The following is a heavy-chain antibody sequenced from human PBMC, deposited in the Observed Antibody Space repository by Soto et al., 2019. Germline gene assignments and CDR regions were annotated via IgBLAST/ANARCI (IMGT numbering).Heavy chain of an antibody. J-gene: IGHJ6*02. V-gene: IGHV1-3*05. Sequence: QVQLVQSGAEEKKPGASVKVSCKASGYTFTSYAMHWVRQAPGQRLEWMGWINAGNGNTKYSQKFQGRVTITRDTSASTAYMELISLRSEDTAVDYCARYPSYYGMDVWGQGTTVTVSS. CDR1: GYTFTSYA. CDR3: ARYPSYYGMDV. CDR2: INAGNGNT.